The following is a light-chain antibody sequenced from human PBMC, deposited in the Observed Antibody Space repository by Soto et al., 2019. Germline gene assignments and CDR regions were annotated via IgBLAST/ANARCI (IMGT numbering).Light chain of an antibody. V-gene: IGKV3-11*01. CDR3: QHRYNWPLT. CDR2: DAS. CDR1: QSVSKY. Sequence: EIVLTQSPATLSLSPGERATLSCRSSQSVSKYLAWYQQKSGQAPRLLLYDASSRATGIPARFSGSGSGTDFTLTISSLEPEDFAVYYCQHRYNWPLTF. J-gene: IGKJ3*01.